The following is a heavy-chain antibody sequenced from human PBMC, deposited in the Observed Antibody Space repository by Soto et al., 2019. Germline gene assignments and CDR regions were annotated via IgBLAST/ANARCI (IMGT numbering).Heavy chain of an antibody. Sequence: SWAACGLTLGNSCMHWVRQAPGEGLEWVSRMNSDGSSTNYADSVKGRFTVSRDNAKNTLYLQMNSLRAAETAVYYCATAEVEYWGPGTMVTVSS. CDR1: GLTLGNSC. J-gene: IGHJ4*02. CDR3: ATAEVEY. V-gene: IGHV3-74*01. CDR2: MNSDGSST.